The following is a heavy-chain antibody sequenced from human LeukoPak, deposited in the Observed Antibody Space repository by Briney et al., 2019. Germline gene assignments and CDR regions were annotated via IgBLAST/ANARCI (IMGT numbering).Heavy chain of an antibody. D-gene: IGHD6-25*01. J-gene: IGHJ4*02. V-gene: IGHV4-34*01. CDR3: ARGRTGAAALDF. Sequence: SETLSVTCAVYGGSFSGHYWTWIRQSPGKGLEWIGESTHSGSTNYNPSLKSRLTISVDTFKNQFSLKLTSVSAADTAVYHCARGRTGAAALDFWGPGTLVTVSS. CDR2: STHSGST. CDR1: GGSFSGHY.